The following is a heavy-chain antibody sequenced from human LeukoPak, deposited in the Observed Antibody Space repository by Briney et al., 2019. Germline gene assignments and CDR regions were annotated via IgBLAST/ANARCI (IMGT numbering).Heavy chain of an antibody. V-gene: IGHV1-18*01. D-gene: IGHD6-13*01. CDR3: ADRGQQLYDY. J-gene: IGHJ4*02. Sequence: SVKVSCKISDYTFSSDGFTWVRQAPGKGLEWMGWINTHNGNKNYAQKFQGRVTMTTDTSTNTAYMDLRSLTSDDTATYYCADRGQQLYDYWGQGTLVTVSS. CDR1: DYTFSSDG. CDR2: INTHNGNK.